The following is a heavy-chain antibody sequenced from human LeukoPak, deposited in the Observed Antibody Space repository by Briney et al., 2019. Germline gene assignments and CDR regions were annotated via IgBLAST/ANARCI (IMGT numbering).Heavy chain of an antibody. CDR3: ARQNDFRLDY. D-gene: IGHD3-3*01. Sequence: GASLRISCKGSGYPFSSYWIGWVRQMPGKGLEWMGIIYPGDSDTRYSPSLQGQVTISVDTSIGTAYLQWSSLKASDTAIYYCARQNDFRLDYWGQGTLVTVSS. CDR2: IYPGDSDT. CDR1: GYPFSSYW. V-gene: IGHV5-51*01. J-gene: IGHJ4*02.